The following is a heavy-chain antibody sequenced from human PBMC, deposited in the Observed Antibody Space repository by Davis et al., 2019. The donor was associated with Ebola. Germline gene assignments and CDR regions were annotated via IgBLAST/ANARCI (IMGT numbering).Heavy chain of an antibody. CDR3: ARGGYCSGGSCQNWFDP. J-gene: IGHJ5*02. Sequence: GESLKIPCAASGFTFSSYSMNWVRQAPGKGLEWVSSISSSSSYIYYADSVKGRFTISRDNAKNSLYLQMNSLRAEDTAVYYCARGGYCSGGSCQNWFDPWGQGTLVTVSS. CDR1: GFTFSSYS. V-gene: IGHV3-21*01. CDR2: ISSSSSYI. D-gene: IGHD2-15*01.